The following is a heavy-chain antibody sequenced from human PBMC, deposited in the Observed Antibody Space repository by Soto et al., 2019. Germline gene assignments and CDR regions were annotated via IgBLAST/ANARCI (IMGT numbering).Heavy chain of an antibody. D-gene: IGHD3-10*01. CDR3: ARGSLWFGELLLDY. CDR2: IYHSGST. Sequence: PSETLSLTCAVSGGSISSSNWWSWVRQPPGKGLEWIGEIYHSGSTNYNPSLKSRVTISVDKSKNQFSLKLSSVTAADTAVYYCARGSLWFGELLLDYWGQGTLVTVSS. J-gene: IGHJ4*02. V-gene: IGHV4-4*02. CDR1: GGSISSSNW.